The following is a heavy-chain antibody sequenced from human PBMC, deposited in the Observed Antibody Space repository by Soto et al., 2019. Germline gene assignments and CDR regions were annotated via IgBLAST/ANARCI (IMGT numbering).Heavy chain of an antibody. CDR1: GGSITSNW. Sequence: QVQLQESGPGLVNPSGTLSLTCAVSGGSITSNWWSWVRQPPGKGLEWIGEIHHSGSFNYNPSLRSRVTISIDKSKNQLSLRLTSVTAADTAVPYFVRTDWYRFEPWGQGTLVTVSS. CDR2: IHHSGSF. V-gene: IGHV4-4*02. D-gene: IGHD3-9*01. J-gene: IGHJ5*02. CDR3: VRTDWYRFEP.